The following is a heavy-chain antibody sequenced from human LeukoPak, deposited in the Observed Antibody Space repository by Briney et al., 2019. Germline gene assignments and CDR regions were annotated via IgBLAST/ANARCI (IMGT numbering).Heavy chain of an antibody. CDR2: IYSGGST. CDR3: ARDWAGDCSSTSCYARQGYDAFDI. Sequence: GGSLRLSCAASGFTVSSNYMSWVRQAPGKGLEWVSVIYSGGSTYYADSVKGRFTISRDNSKNTLYLQMNSLRAEDTAVYYCARDWAGDCSSTSCYARQGYDAFDIWGQGTTVTVSS. J-gene: IGHJ3*02. D-gene: IGHD2-2*01. CDR1: GFTVSSNY. V-gene: IGHV3-66*01.